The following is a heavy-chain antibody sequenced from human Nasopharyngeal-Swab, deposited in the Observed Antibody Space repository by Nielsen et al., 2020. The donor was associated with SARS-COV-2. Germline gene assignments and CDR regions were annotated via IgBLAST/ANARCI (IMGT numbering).Heavy chain of an antibody. CDR3: ARYCSTTSCPRGFDY. D-gene: IGHD2-2*01. J-gene: IGHJ4*02. CDR2: ISWNSGSI. V-gene: IGHV3-9*01. Sequence: GGSLRLSCAASGFTFDDYAMHWVRQAPGKGLEWVSGISWNSGSIGYADSVKGRFTISRDNAKNSLYLQMNSPRAEDTAVYYCARYCSTTSCPRGFDYWGQGTLVTVSS. CDR1: GFTFDDYA.